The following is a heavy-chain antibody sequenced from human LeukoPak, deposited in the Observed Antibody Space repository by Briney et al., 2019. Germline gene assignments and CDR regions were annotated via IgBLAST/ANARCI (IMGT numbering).Heavy chain of an antibody. CDR2: ISSSSSYI. J-gene: IGHJ4*02. CDR3: AREGRIMGATIDY. D-gene: IGHD1-26*01. Sequence: PGGSLRLSCAASGFTFSSYSTNWVRQAPGKGLEWVSSISSSSSYIYYADSVKGRFTISRDNAKNSLYLQMNSLRAEDTAVYYCAREGRIMGATIDYWGQGALVTVSS. V-gene: IGHV3-21*01. CDR1: GFTFSSYS.